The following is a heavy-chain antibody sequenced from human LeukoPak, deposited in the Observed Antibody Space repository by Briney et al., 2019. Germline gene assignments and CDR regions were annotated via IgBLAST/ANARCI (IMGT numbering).Heavy chain of an antibody. D-gene: IGHD2-2*01. CDR2: IGGRGTNT. Sequence: GGSLRLSCAGSGFTFSNYAMIWVRQAPRRGLEWVSAIGGRGTNTFYADSVKGRFTISRDNSKNTLYLQMNSLRVEDTAVYYCAKDYVVPAAIDDPFFDYWGQGTLVTVSS. V-gene: IGHV3-23*01. J-gene: IGHJ4*02. CDR1: GFTFSNYA. CDR3: AKDYVVPAAIDDPFFDY.